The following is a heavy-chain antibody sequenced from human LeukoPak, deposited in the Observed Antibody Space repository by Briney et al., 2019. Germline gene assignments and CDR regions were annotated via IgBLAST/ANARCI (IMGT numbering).Heavy chain of an antibody. Sequence: GGSLRLCCAASGFNFSNHWMHWVRQSPGKVLVWVARINNDGSDTSHEESVEGRFTISRDNAENTLYLQMYSLRVVDTAMYFCARNNWGIDDWGQGTLVTVSS. CDR1: GFNFSNHW. J-gene: IGHJ4*02. CDR2: INNDGSDT. D-gene: IGHD7-27*01. V-gene: IGHV3-74*01. CDR3: ARNNWGIDD.